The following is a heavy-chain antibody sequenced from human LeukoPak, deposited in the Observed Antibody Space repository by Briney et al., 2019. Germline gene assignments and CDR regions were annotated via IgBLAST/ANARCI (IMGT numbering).Heavy chain of an antibody. CDR2: IYYSGST. CDR3: AREFGVITTEYFDY. D-gene: IGHD3-3*01. Sequence: SETLSLTCAVYGGSFSSYYWSWIRQPPGKGLEWIGYIYYSGSTNYNPSLKSRVTISIDTSKNQFSLKLSSVTAADTAVYYCAREFGVITTEYFDYWGQGTLVTVSS. J-gene: IGHJ4*02. CDR1: GGSFSSYY. V-gene: IGHV4-59*01.